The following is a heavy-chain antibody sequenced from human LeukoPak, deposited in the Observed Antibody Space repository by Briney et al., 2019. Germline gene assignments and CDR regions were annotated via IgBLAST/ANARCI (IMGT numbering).Heavy chain of an antibody. CDR2: ISYDGSNK. J-gene: IGHJ4*02. Sequence: GGSLRLSCAASGFTFSSYAMHWVRQAPGKGLEWVAVISYDGSNKYYADSVKGRFTISRDNSKNTLYLQMNSLRAEDTAVYYCARDPNYYGSLPLDYWGQGTPVTVSS. CDR3: ARDPNYYGSLPLDY. CDR1: GFTFSSYA. V-gene: IGHV3-30-3*01. D-gene: IGHD3-10*01.